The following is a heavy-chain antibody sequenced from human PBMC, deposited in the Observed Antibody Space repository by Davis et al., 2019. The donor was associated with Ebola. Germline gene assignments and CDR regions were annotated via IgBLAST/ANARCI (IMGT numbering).Heavy chain of an antibody. CDR3: ARHPPDSSSWYHYYYGMDV. CDR1: GYTFTSYY. D-gene: IGHD6-13*01. V-gene: IGHV1-46*01. J-gene: IGHJ6*02. Sequence: ASVKVSCKASGYTFTSYYMHWVRQAPGQGLEWMGIINPSGGSTSYAQKFQGRVTMTRDTSTSTVYMELSSLRAEDTAVYYCARHPPDSSSWYHYYYGMDVWGQGTTVTVSS. CDR2: INPSGGST.